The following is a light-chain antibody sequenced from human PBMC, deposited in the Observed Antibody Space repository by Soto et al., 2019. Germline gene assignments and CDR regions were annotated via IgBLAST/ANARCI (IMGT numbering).Light chain of an antibody. V-gene: IGLV2-14*01. Sequence: QSVLTQPASVSGSPGQSITISCTGTSSDVGTRNFVSWYQQHPGKAPKLMIYQVTNRPSGVSNRFSGSKSGNTASLTISGLQAEDEADYYCSSYTDSTNYVCGTGTRSPS. CDR2: QVT. J-gene: IGLJ1*01. CDR3: SSYTDSTNYV. CDR1: SSDVGTRNF.